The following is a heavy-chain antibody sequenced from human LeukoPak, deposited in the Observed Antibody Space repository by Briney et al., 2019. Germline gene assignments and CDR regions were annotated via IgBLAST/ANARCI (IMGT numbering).Heavy chain of an antibody. CDR3: ARDRQFVPPLWFGELPHYGMDV. CDR1: GYTFTGYY. Sequence: EASVKVSCKASGYTFTGYYMHWVRQAPGQGLEWMGWINPNSGGTNYAQKFQGWVTMTRDTSISTAYMELSRLRSDDAAVYYCARDRQFVPPLWFGELPHYGMDVWGQGTTVTVSS. V-gene: IGHV1-2*04. D-gene: IGHD3-10*01. CDR2: INPNSGGT. J-gene: IGHJ6*02.